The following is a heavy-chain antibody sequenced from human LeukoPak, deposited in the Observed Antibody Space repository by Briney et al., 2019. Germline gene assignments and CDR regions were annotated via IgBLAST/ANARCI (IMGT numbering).Heavy chain of an antibody. CDR2: ISYDGSDT. D-gene: IGHD1-26*01. CDR1: GFIFNTFG. J-gene: IGHJ4*02. CDR3: ANSRGRYYYY. Sequence: PGGSLRLSCVASGFIFNTFGMHWARQAPGKGLEWVAVISYDGSDTYYADSVKGRFSISRDNPTNTLYLQMNSLRGDDTAVYYCANSRGRYYYYWGQGTLVTVSS. V-gene: IGHV3-30*18.